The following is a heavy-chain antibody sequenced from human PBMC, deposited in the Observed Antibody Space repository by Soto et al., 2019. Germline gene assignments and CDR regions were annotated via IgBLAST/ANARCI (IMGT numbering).Heavy chain of an antibody. CDR1: DHSITRGGYF. CDR3: ARGGSGTYHV. D-gene: IGHD3-10*01. V-gene: IGHV4-31*02. Sequence: QVRLPGSGPGLVETSQPLSLPCSFSDHSITRGGYFWTWIPPLPGEGREWLGSTSYRGNTFYNPSLTSRGTISLDPSQRRVSLRVTSVTAADTAIYFCARGGSGTYHVWGQGTLVIVSS. J-gene: IGHJ4*02. CDR2: TSYRGNT.